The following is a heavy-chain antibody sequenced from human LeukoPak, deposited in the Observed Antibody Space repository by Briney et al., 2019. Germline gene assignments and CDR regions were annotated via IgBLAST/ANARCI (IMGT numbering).Heavy chain of an antibody. V-gene: IGHV4-34*01. D-gene: IGHD3-3*01. CDR2: INHSGST. CDR1: GGSFSGYY. J-gene: IGHJ4*02. CDR3: AGNDFWSGYYKSENDY. Sequence: SETLSLTCAVYGGSFSGYYWSWIRQPPGKGLEWIGEINHSGSTNYNPSLKSRVTISVDTSKNQFSLKLSSVTAADTAVYYCAGNDFWSGYYKSENDYWGQGTLVTVSS.